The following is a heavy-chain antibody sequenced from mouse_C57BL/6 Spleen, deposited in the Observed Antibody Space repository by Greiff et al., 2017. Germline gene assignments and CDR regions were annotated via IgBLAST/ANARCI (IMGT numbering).Heavy chain of an antibody. Sequence: EVKLMESGEGLVKPGGSLKLSCAASGFTFSSYAMSWVRQTPEKRLEWVAYISSGGDYIYYADTVKGRFTISRDNARNTLYLQMSSLKSEDTAMYYCTRDYYGSSLFAYWGQGTLVTVSA. CDR1: GFTFSSYA. V-gene: IGHV5-9-1*02. CDR2: ISSGGDYI. J-gene: IGHJ3*01. CDR3: TRDYYGSSLFAY. D-gene: IGHD1-1*01.